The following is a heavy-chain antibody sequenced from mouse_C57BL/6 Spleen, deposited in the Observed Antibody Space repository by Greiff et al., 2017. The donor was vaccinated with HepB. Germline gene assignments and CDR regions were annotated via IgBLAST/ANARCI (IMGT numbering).Heavy chain of an antibody. CDR1: GFTFSDYG. J-gene: IGHJ3*01. V-gene: IGHV5-17*01. CDR3: ARPNSFYYYGAGAY. CDR2: ISSGSSTI. D-gene: IGHD1-1*01. Sequence: DVKLVESGGGLVKPGGSLKLSCAASGFTFSDYGMHWVRQAPEKGLEWVAYISSGSSTIYYADTVKGRFTISRDNAKNTLFLQMTSLRSEDTAMYYCARPNSFYYYGAGAYWGPGTLVTVSA.